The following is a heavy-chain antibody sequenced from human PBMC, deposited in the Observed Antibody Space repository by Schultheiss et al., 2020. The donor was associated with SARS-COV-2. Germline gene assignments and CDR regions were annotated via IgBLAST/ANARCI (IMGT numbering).Heavy chain of an antibody. Sequence: GGSLRLSCAASGFTFDDYAMHWVRQAPGKGLEWVSGISWNSGSIGYADSVKGRFTISRDKSKNTLYLQMNSLRAEDTAVYYCARLTGYYYYYGMDVWGQGTTVTVSS. D-gene: IGHD3-10*01. CDR1: GFTFDDYA. CDR3: ARLTGYYYYYGMDV. CDR2: ISWNSGSI. J-gene: IGHJ6*02. V-gene: IGHV3-9*01.